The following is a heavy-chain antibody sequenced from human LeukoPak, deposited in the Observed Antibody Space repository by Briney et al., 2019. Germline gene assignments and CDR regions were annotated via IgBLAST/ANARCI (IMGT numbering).Heavy chain of an antibody. CDR3: ATDDNYYGSGAFDY. J-gene: IGHJ4*02. CDR2: INSDGTST. Sequence: GGSLRLSCAASGFTFGRYWMHWVRQAPGKGLVWVSHINSDGTSTTYADSVKGRFTISRDNAKNTLFLQMNSLRAEDTAVYNCATDDNYYGSGAFDYWGQGTLVTVSS. CDR1: GFTFGRYW. D-gene: IGHD3-10*01. V-gene: IGHV3-74*01.